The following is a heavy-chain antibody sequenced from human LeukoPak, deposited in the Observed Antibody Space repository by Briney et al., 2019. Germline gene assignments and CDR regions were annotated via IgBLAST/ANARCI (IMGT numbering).Heavy chain of an antibody. CDR3: ARDSRLAALGFDY. D-gene: IGHD6-13*01. Sequence: SETLSLTCTVSGGSISSYYWSWIRQPPGKGLEWIGYIYYSGSTNYNPSLKSRVTISVDTSKNQFSLKLSSVTAADTAVYYCARDSRLAALGFDYWGQGTLVTVSS. J-gene: IGHJ4*02. V-gene: IGHV4-59*01. CDR1: GGSISSYY. CDR2: IYYSGST.